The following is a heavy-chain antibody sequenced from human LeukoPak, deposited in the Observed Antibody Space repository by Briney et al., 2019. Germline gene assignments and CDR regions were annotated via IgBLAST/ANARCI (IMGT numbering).Heavy chain of an antibody. CDR2: IRYDGSNK. D-gene: IGHD3-22*01. V-gene: IGHV3-30*02. J-gene: IGHJ3*02. CDR3: ATPTYYYDSSNDAFDI. Sequence: GGSLRLSCAASGFTFSSYGMHWVRQAPGKGLEWVAFIRYDGSNKYYADSVKGRFTISRDNSKNTLYLQMNSVRAEDTAVYYCATPTYYYDSSNDAFDIWGQGTMVTVSS. CDR1: GFTFSSYG.